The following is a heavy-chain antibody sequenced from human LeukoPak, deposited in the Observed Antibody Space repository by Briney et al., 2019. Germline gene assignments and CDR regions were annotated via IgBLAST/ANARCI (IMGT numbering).Heavy chain of an antibody. Sequence: PGESLKISCKGSGYRFTSYWIGWVRQMPGKGLEWMGIIYPGDSDTIYSPSFQGQVTISADKSISTAYLQWSSLKASDTAMYYCARCLPQLWSNYYYYYGMDVWGQGTTVTVSS. J-gene: IGHJ6*02. V-gene: IGHV5-51*01. CDR2: IYPGDSDT. CDR3: ARCLPQLWSNYYYYYGMDV. CDR1: GYRFTSYW. D-gene: IGHD5-18*01.